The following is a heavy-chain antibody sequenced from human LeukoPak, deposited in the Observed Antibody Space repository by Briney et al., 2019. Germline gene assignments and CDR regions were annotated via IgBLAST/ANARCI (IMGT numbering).Heavy chain of an antibody. V-gene: IGHV3-30*18. CDR1: GFTFSNYG. Sequence: PGGSLRLSCAASGFTFSNYGMHWVRQAPGKGLEWVAVISYDGSNKYYADSVKGRFTTSRDNSKNTLYLQMNSLRAEDTAVYYCAKATTVTTYGMDVWGQGTTVTVSS. J-gene: IGHJ6*02. CDR3: AKATTVTTYGMDV. CDR2: ISYDGSNK. D-gene: IGHD4-17*01.